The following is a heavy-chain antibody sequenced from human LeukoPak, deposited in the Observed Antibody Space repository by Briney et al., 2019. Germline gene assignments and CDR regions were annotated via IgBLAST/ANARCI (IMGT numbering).Heavy chain of an antibody. CDR2: ISGSGGST. CDR1: GFTFSSYG. V-gene: IGHV3-23*01. D-gene: IGHD6-13*01. CDR3: AKDLYSSSWFAY. Sequence: GGTLRLSCAASGFTFSSYGMIWVRQAPGKGLEWVSGISGSGGSTYYADSVKGRFTISRDNSKNTLYLQMNSLRAEDTAVYYCAKDLYSSSWFAYWGQGTLVTVSS. J-gene: IGHJ4*02.